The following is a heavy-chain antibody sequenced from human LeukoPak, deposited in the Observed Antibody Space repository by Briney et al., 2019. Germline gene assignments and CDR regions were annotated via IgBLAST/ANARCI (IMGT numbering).Heavy chain of an antibody. CDR1: GGSISSYY. J-gene: IGHJ6*02. V-gene: IGHV4-59*08. CDR3: ARHKYCSSTNCYGYYYYGMDV. CDR2: IYDSGTT. Sequence: SETLSLTCTVSGGSISSYYWSWIRQPPGKGLEWIGYIYDSGTTNYNPSLKSRATISVDTSKNQFSLNLSSMTAADTAVYYCARHKYCSSTNCYGYYYYGMDVWGQGTTVTVSS. D-gene: IGHD2-2*01.